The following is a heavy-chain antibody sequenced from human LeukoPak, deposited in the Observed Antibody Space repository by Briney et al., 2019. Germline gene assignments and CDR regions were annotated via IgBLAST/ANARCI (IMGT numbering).Heavy chain of an antibody. V-gene: IGHV4-59*01. CDR3: ATLTGTTYPYYFDF. CDR2: LYHSGSP. Sequence: SESLSLTCTVSGASIRHYYWSWIRQPPGKGLEWIGNLYHSGSPNYNPSLKSRVTISIDTAKNQFSLRLRSVTAADTAVYYCATLTGTTYPYYFDFWGQATLVTVSS. D-gene: IGHD1-20*01. J-gene: IGHJ4*02. CDR1: GASIRHYY.